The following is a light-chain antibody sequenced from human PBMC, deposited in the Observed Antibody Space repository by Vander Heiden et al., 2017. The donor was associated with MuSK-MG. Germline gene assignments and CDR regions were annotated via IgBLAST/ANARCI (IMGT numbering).Light chain of an antibody. CDR3: SSYTSSSTVV. CDR1: SSDFGGYNY. J-gene: IGLJ2*01. Sequence: QSALPQPASVCGSPGQPITISCTGTSSDFGGYNYVSWYQQHPGKAPKLMIYDVSKRPSGVSNRFSGSKSGNTASLTISGLQAEDEADYYCSSYTSSSTVVFGGGTKLTVL. V-gene: IGLV2-14*01. CDR2: DVS.